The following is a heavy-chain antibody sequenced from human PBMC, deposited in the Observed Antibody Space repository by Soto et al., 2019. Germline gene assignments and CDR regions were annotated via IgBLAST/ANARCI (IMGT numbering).Heavy chain of an antibody. J-gene: IGHJ4*02. CDR2: INAGNGNT. CDR3: ARPKDYDDCLDY. Sequence: QVQLVQSGAEVKKPGASVKVSCKASGYTFTRYNMYWVRQAPGQRLEWMGWINAGNGNTKYSQKFQGRVTITRDTSANTAYMELSSLISEDTAVYYCARPKDYDDCLDYWGQGTLVTVSS. V-gene: IGHV1-3*01. D-gene: IGHD3-22*01. CDR1: GYTFTRYN.